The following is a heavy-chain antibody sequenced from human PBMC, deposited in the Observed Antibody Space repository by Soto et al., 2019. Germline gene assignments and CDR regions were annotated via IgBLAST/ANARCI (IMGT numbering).Heavy chain of an antibody. CDR1: GFTFSSYW. V-gene: IGHV3-7*05. J-gene: IGHJ6*02. D-gene: IGHD2-2*01. Sequence: ESGGGLVQPGGSLRLSCAASGFTFSSYWMSWVRQAPGKGLEWVANIKQDGSEKYYVDSVKGRFTISRDNAKNSLYLQMNSLRAEDTAVYYCARDRVVVPAAYYYYGMDVWGQGTTVTVSS. CDR3: ARDRVVVPAAYYYYGMDV. CDR2: IKQDGSEK.